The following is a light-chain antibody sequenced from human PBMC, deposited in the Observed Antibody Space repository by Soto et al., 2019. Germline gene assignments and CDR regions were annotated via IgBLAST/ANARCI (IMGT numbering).Light chain of an antibody. CDR1: SSDVGGYNY. CDR2: DVS. CDR3: SSYTSRVV. J-gene: IGLJ2*01. V-gene: IGLV2-14*01. Sequence: QSAPTQPASVSGSPGQSITISCTGTSSDVGGYNYVSWYQQHPGKAPKLMIYDVSNRPSGVSNRFSGSKSGNTASLTISGLQAEDEADYYCSSYTSRVVFGGGTKVTVL.